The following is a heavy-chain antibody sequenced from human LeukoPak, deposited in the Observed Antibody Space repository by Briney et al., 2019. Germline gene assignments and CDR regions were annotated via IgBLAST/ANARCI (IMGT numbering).Heavy chain of an antibody. CDR3: ARDRPGGRINGMDV. CDR2: IWYDGSNK. Sequence: PGGSLRLSCAPSGFTFSSYGMHWVRQAPGKGLEWVAVIWYDGSNKYYADSVLGRFTISRDNSKNTMYLQMDSLRAEDTAVYYCARDRPGGRINGMDVWGQGTTVTVSS. J-gene: IGHJ6*02. CDR1: GFTFSSYG. V-gene: IGHV3-33*01. D-gene: IGHD3-16*01.